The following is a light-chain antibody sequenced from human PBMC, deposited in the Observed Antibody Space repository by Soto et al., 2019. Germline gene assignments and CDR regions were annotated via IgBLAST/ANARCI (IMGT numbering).Light chain of an antibody. CDR1: SSDVGGYNY. CDR3: SSYTSSSTLYA. Sequence: QSVLTQPASLSGSPGQSITISCTGTSSDVGGYNYVSWYQQHPGKAPKLMIYDVSNRPSGVSNRFSGSKSGNTASLTISGLQAEDEADYYCSSYTSSSTLYAFGTGTKVTVL. J-gene: IGLJ1*01. CDR2: DVS. V-gene: IGLV2-14*01.